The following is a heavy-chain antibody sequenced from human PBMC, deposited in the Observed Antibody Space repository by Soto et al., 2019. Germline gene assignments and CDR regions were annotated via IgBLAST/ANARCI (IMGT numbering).Heavy chain of an antibody. V-gene: IGHV3-23*01. D-gene: IGHD4-4*01. Sequence: EGQLLESGGGLVQPGGSLRLSCAASGFTFSTYTMHWVRQAPGKGLEWVSGVSGGDGSTYYADSLKGRFSISRDNAKNSVDLEINSLTAEDTAVYYCTIQGYYWYFDIWGRGTLVTVSS. J-gene: IGHJ2*01. CDR2: VSGGDGST. CDR3: TIQGYYWYFDI. CDR1: GFTFSTYT.